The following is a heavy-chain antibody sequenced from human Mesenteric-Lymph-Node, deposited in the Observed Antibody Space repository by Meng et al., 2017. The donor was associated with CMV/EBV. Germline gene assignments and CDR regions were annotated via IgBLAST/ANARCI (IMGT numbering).Heavy chain of an antibody. J-gene: IGHJ3*02. CDR2: ISSSSSYI. V-gene: IGHV3-21*01. Sequence: GESLKISCAASGFTFSSYSMNWVRQAPGKGLEWVSSISSSSSYIYYADSVKGRFTISRDNAKNSLYLQMNSLRAEDTAVYYCASPYYYDSSGSDAFDIWGQGTMVTVSS. CDR1: GFTFSSYS. CDR3: ASPYYYDSSGSDAFDI. D-gene: IGHD3-22*01.